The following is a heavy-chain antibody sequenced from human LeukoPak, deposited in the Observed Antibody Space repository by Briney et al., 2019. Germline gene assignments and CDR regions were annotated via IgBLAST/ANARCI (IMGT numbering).Heavy chain of an antibody. CDR1: GFTFSTYW. CDR2: INPDGSTI. V-gene: IGHV3-74*01. CDR3: ATAGNYRFDY. D-gene: IGHD1-7*01. Sequence: GGSLRLSCAASGFTFSTYWMHWVRQAPGKGLVWVSRINPDGSTINYADSVKGRFTISRDNAKNTLYLQMNSLRAEDTAVYYCATAGNYRFDYWGQGTLVTVSS. J-gene: IGHJ4*02.